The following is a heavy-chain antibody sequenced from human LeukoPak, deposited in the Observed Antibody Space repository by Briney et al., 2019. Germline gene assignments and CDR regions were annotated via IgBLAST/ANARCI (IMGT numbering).Heavy chain of an antibody. Sequence: PGGSLRLSCAASGFTFSSYAMSWVRLAPGKGLEWVSGISGSGGSTYYADSVKGRFTISRDNSKNTLYLQMNSLRAEDTAVYYCARDTAVAGKAYYYYGMDVWGQGTTVTVSS. V-gene: IGHV3-23*01. CDR2: ISGSGGST. J-gene: IGHJ6*02. CDR3: ARDTAVAGKAYYYYGMDV. D-gene: IGHD6-19*01. CDR1: GFTFSSYA.